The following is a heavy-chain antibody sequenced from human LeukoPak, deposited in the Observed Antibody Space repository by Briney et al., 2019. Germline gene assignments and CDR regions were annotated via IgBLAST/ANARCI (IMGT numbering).Heavy chain of an antibody. D-gene: IGHD1-14*01. J-gene: IGHJ4*02. CDR3: ARARVNLDY. CDR2: IKKDGSEI. CDR1: GFTFSTYR. V-gene: IGHV3-7*05. Sequence: GGSLRLSCADSGFTFSTYRMTGVRQAPGKALEWVASIKKDGSEIYYLDSVKGRFIVSRDNAQNSLTLQMNSLRAEDTAVYYCARARVNLDYWGQGTLVTVSS.